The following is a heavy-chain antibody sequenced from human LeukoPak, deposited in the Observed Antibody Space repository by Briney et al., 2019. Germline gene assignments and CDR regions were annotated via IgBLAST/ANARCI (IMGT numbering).Heavy chain of an antibody. CDR2: ISHSGST. D-gene: IGHD5-24*01. Sequence: PSETLSLTCAVYGGSFSGYYWSWIRQPPGKGLEWIGEISHSGSTNYNPSLKSRVTISVDTSKNQFSLKLTSVTAAATAVYYCARRRWLQFPWYLDLWGRGTLVTVSS. CDR1: GGSFSGYY. J-gene: IGHJ2*01. V-gene: IGHV4-34*01. CDR3: ARRRWLQFPWYLDL.